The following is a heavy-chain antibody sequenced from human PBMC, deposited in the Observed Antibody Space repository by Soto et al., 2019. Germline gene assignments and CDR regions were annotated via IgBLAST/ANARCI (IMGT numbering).Heavy chain of an antibody. CDR2: TYYRSKWYY. CDR1: GDSVSSNSAA. V-gene: IGHV6-1*01. Sequence: PSQTLSLTCAISGDSVSSNSAAWNWIRQSPSRGLEWLGRTYYRSKWYYGYAVSVKSRIAIKPDTSKNQFSLQLNSVTPEDTAVYYCERIHSSSSSDMDVWGQGTTVTVSS. J-gene: IGHJ6*02. D-gene: IGHD6-6*01. CDR3: ERIHSSSSSDMDV.